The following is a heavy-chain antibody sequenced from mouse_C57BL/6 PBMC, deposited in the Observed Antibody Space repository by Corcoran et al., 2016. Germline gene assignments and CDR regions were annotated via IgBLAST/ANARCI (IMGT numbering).Heavy chain of an antibody. Sequence: EVQLQQSGPELVKPGASVKIPCKASGYTFTDYNMDWVKQSHGKSLEWIGDINPNNGGTIYNQKFKGKATLTVDKSSSTAYMELRSLTSEDTAVYCCARAGLLRYYYAMDYWGQGTSVTVSS. J-gene: IGHJ4*01. D-gene: IGHD1-1*01. CDR3: ARAGLLRYYYAMDY. V-gene: IGHV1-18*01. CDR1: GYTFTDYN. CDR2: INPNNGGT.